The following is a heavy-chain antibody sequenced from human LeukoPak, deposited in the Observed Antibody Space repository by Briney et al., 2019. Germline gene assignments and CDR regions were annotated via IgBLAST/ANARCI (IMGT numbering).Heavy chain of an antibody. Sequence: SETLSLTCAVYGGSFSGYYWSWIRQPPGKGLEWIGEINHSGSTNYNPSLKSRVTISVDTSKNQFSLKLSSVTAADTAVYYCASCGYGYGKKKYYFDYWGQGTLVTVSS. D-gene: IGHD5-18*01. V-gene: IGHV4-34*01. CDR3: ASCGYGYGKKKYYFDY. CDR2: INHSGST. J-gene: IGHJ4*02. CDR1: GGSFSGYY.